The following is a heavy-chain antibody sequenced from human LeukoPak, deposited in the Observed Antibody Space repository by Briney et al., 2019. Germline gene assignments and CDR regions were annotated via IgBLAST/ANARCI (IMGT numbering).Heavy chain of an antibody. CDR3: ARDPILRFLEWTPYFDL. CDR2: ISSDGSDT. CDR1: GFSFSNYW. V-gene: IGHV3-74*01. J-gene: IGHJ2*01. Sequence: GSLRLSCAASGFSFSNYWMHWVRQAPGKGLVWVSRISSDGSDTIYADSVKGRFTMSRDNAKNTLYLQMNSLRAEDTAVYYCARDPILRFLEWTPYFDLWGRGTLVTVSS. D-gene: IGHD3-3*01.